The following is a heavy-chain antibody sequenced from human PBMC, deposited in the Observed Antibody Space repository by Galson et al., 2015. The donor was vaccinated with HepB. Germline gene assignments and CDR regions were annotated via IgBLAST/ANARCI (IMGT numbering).Heavy chain of an antibody. D-gene: IGHD2-21*02. J-gene: IGHJ4*02. Sequence: ETLSLTCPVSGGSITNNNWWSWVRQPPGKGLEWIGQIFHTGRSNSNPSLWPRVTMSVDKSKNQFSLNLTSVTAADTAVYYCARAGPVTYWGQGTLVAVSA. CDR2: IFHTGRS. V-gene: IGHV4-4*02. CDR1: GGSITNNNW. CDR3: ARAGPVTY.